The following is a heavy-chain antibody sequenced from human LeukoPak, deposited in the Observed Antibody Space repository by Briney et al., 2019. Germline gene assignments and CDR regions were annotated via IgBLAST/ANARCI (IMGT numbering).Heavy chain of an antibody. J-gene: IGHJ4*02. CDR3: ARDDGYYYDSSGYPFGW. V-gene: IGHV3-23*01. CDR2: ISGSGGST. D-gene: IGHD3-22*01. CDR1: GFTFSSYA. Sequence: PGGSLRLSCAASGFTFSSYAMSWVRQAPGKGLEWVSAISGSGGSTYYADSVKGRFTISRDNSKNTLYLQMNSLRAEDTAVYYCARDDGYYYDSSGYPFGWWGQGTLVTVSS.